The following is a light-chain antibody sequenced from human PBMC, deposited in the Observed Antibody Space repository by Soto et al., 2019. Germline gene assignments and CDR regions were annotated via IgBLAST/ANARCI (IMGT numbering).Light chain of an antibody. CDR1: SSDVGSYNL. CDR3: SSFTTSSSLVV. CDR2: EGS. J-gene: IGLJ2*01. Sequence: QSALTQPASVSGSPGQSITISCTGTSSDVGSYNLVSWYQQHPGKAPKLMIYEGSKRPSGVSNRFSGSKSGNTASLTISGLQTEDEADYCSSFTTSSSLVVFGGGTKLTVL. V-gene: IGLV2-14*02.